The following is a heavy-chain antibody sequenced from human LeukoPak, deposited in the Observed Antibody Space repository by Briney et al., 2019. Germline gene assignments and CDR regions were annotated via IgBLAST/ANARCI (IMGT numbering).Heavy chain of an antibody. Sequence: ASVKVSCKASGGTFSSYAISWVRQAPGQGLEWMGGIIPIFGTANYAQKFQGRVTITADKSTSTAYMELSSLRSEDTAVYYCARTRYDILTGYYGIYAFDIWGQGTMVTVSS. CDR1: GGTFSSYA. CDR2: IIPIFGTA. J-gene: IGHJ3*02. D-gene: IGHD3-9*01. V-gene: IGHV1-69*06. CDR3: ARTRYDILTGYYGIYAFDI.